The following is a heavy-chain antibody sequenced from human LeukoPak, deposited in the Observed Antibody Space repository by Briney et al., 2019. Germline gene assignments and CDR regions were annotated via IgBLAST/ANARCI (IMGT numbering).Heavy chain of an antibody. CDR2: IVPIFGTA. Sequence: SVKVSCKASGGTFSSYAISWVRQAPGQGLEWMGGIVPIFGTANYAQKFQGRVTITADESTSTAYMELSSLRSEDTAVYYCARVPAKYSSGWYKDYWGQGTLVTVSS. D-gene: IGHD6-19*01. J-gene: IGHJ4*02. V-gene: IGHV1-69*13. CDR1: GGTFSSYA. CDR3: ARVPAKYSSGWYKDY.